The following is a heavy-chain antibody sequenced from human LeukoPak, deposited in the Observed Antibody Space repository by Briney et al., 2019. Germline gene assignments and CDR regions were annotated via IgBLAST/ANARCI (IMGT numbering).Heavy chain of an antibody. CDR1: GFTFSSYG. Sequence: GGSLRLSCAASGFTFSSYGMHWVRQAPGKGLEWVAVIWYDGSNKYYADSVKGRFTISRDNSKNTLYLQMNSLRAEDTAVYYCVRETTHPPYYYYGMDVWGQGTTVTVSS. CDR2: IWYDGSNK. D-gene: IGHD4-17*01. V-gene: IGHV3-33*01. CDR3: VRETTHPPYYYYGMDV. J-gene: IGHJ6*02.